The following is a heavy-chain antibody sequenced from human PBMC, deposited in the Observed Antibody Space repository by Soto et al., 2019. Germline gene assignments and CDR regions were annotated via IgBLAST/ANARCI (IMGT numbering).Heavy chain of an antibody. CDR3: ARTITYYYDSSGASDY. CDR1: GYTFTSYG. Sequence: QVQLVQSGAEVKKPGASAKVSCKASGYTFTSYGISWVRQAPGQGLEWMGWISAYNGNTNYAQKLQGRVTMTTDTSTSTAYMELRSLRSDDTAVYYCARTITYYYDSSGASDYWGQGTLVTVSS. CDR2: ISAYNGNT. J-gene: IGHJ4*02. D-gene: IGHD3-22*01. V-gene: IGHV1-18*01.